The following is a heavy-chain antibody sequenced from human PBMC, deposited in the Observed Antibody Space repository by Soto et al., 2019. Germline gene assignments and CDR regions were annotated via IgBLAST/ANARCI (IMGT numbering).Heavy chain of an antibody. J-gene: IGHJ4*02. V-gene: IGHV4-59*01. CDR3: ARADFSMKY. Sequence: SETLSLTCTVSGGSITSYYWGWIRQPPGKELEFIGYIFYTGNTKYNPSFKSRVTISVDASKNQFSLNLSSVTAADTAVYYCARADFSMKYWGQGTLVTVSS. CDR2: IFYTGNT. D-gene: IGHD3-3*01. CDR1: GGSITSYY.